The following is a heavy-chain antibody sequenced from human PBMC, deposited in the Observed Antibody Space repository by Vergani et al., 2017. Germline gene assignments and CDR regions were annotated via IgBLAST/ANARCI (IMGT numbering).Heavy chain of an antibody. CDR3: ARGYYDFWSGYYRGDYYYYMDV. D-gene: IGHD3-3*01. Sequence: QVQLQESGPGLVKPSETLSLTCTVSGGSISSYYWSWIRQPPGKGLEWIGYIYYSGSTNYNPSLKSRVTISVDTSKNQFSLKLSSVTAADTAVYYCARGYYDFWSGYYRGDYYYYMDVWGKGTTVTVSS. J-gene: IGHJ6*03. V-gene: IGHV4-59*01. CDR2: IYYSGST. CDR1: GGSISSYY.